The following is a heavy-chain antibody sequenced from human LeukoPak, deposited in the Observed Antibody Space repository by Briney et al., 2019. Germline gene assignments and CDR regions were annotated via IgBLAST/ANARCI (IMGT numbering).Heavy chain of an antibody. CDR1: GYTFTTYF. D-gene: IGHD2-15*01. V-gene: IGHV1-2*02. J-gene: IGHJ4*02. CDR3: ARGRCSGVSCYLVDY. Sequence: ASMKVSCKTSGYTFTTYFIHWVRQAPGQGLEWMGGINPYSGDTNYAQKFQGRVTMTRDTSISTAYMELSRLRSDDTAVYYCARGRCSGVSCYLVDYWGQGTLVTVSS. CDR2: INPYSGDT.